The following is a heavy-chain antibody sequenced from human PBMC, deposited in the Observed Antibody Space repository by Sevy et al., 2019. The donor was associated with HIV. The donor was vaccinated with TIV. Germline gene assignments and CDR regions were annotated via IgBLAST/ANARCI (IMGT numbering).Heavy chain of an antibody. CDR2: ISYDGFNK. CDR3: VIPFSGGGGGY. Sequence: GGSLRFSCAGSGFTFSTYAMHWVRQTPGRGLEWLSTISYDGFNKYYRNSVKGRFAISRDNSKNTQYLQMNSLRVEDTDVYYCVIPFSGGGGGYWGQGTLVTVSS. D-gene: IGHD2-21*01. V-gene: IGHV3-30*09. J-gene: IGHJ4*02. CDR1: GFTFSTYA.